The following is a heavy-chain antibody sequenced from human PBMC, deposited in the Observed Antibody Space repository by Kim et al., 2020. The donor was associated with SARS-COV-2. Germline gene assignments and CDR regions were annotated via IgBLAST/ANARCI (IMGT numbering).Heavy chain of an antibody. J-gene: IGHJ4*02. CDR3: TRYFQTYSYDSSGHYYSDY. Sequence: GGSLRLSCTASGFTFGDYAMNWVRQAPGKGLEWVGFIRRKAYGGTTEYAASVKGRFTISRDDSNSIAYLQINSLKTEDTAVYYCTRYFQTYSYDSSGHYYSDYWGQGTLVTVSS. D-gene: IGHD3-22*01. CDR2: IRRKAYGGTT. CDR1: GFTFGDYA. V-gene: IGHV3-49*04.